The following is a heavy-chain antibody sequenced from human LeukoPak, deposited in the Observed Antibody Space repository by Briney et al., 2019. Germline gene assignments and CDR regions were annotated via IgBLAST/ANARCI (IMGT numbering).Heavy chain of an antibody. D-gene: IGHD6-13*01. CDR3: ARHIRGPSSWYAFDY. Sequence: SQSLSPACPLASPSITIHCSGCVRQPARNGIEWIGYIYYSGSTKYNPSLKSRVTRSGDTSKNQFSLKLSSVTAADTAVYYCARHIRGPSSWYAFDYWGQGALVTVSS. CDR2: IYYSGST. V-gene: IGHV4-59*08. CDR1: SPSITIHC. J-gene: IGHJ4*02.